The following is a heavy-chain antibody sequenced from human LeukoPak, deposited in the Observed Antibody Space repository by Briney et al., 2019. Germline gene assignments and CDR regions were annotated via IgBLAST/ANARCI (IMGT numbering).Heavy chain of an antibody. V-gene: IGHV3-48*01. CDR3: ARATLTYFYDSSGYGPSTNNCYYMDV. CDR2: ISSSSSTI. Sequence: GGSLRLSCAASGFTFSSYSMNWVRQARGKGLEGVSYISSSSSTIYYADSVKRRFTISRYNAKNSLYLQMNSLRAEDTAVYYCARATLTYFYDSSGYGPSTNNCYYMDVWGKGTTVTVSS. D-gene: IGHD3-22*01. CDR1: GFTFSSYS. J-gene: IGHJ6*03.